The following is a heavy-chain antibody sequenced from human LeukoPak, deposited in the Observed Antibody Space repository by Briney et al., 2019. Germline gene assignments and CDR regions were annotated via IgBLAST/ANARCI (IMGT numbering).Heavy chain of an antibody. CDR3: ARGRFYGFSGDS. Sequence: SETLSLTCSVSGVSIGSDGYYWHWLRQPPGKGLEWIGYIYYSGSASYNPSLKSRVTISVDTSKNQFSLRLSSVTAADTAVYYCARGRFYGFSGDSWGQGSLVTVSS. V-gene: IGHV4-31*03. CDR1: GVSIGSDGYY. CDR2: IYYSGSA. J-gene: IGHJ4*02. D-gene: IGHD3-10*01.